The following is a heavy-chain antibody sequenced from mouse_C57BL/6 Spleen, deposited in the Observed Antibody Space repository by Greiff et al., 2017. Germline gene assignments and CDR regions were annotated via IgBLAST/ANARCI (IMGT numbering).Heavy chain of an antibody. Sequence: QVQLQQPGAELVMPGASVKLSCKASGYTFTSYWMHWVKQRPGQGLEWIGEIDPSDSYTNYNQKFKGKSTLTVDKSSSTAYMRLSSLTSEDSAVYYCARSLYYYGSSYYFDYWGQGTTLTVSS. V-gene: IGHV1-69*01. J-gene: IGHJ2*01. CDR3: ARSLYYYGSSYYFDY. D-gene: IGHD1-1*01. CDR2: IDPSDSYT. CDR1: GYTFTSYW.